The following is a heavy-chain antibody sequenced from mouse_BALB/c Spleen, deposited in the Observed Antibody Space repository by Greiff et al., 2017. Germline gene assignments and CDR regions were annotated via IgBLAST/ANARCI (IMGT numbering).Heavy chain of an antibody. CDR1: GFTFSSYS. CDR3: ARFYRYDGYFDV. CDR2: ISNGGGST. J-gene: IGHJ1*01. Sequence: EVHLVEPGGGLVQPGASLKLSCAASGFTFSSYSMSWVRQTPEQSLEWVAYISNGGGSTYYPDTVKGRFTISRDNARNTLYLQMSSLKSEDTAMYYCARFYRYDGYFDVWGAGTTVTVSS. V-gene: IGHV5-12-2*01. D-gene: IGHD2-14*01.